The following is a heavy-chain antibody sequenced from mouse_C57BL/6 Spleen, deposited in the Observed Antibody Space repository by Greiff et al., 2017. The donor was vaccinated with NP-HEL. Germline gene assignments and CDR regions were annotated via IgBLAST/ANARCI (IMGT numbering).Heavy chain of an antibody. CDR2: IYPGSGST. J-gene: IGHJ4*01. Sequence: QVQLQQPGAELVKPGASVKMSCKASGYTFTSYWITWVKQRPGQGLEWIGDIYPGSGSTNYNEKFKSKATLTVDTSSSTAYMQLSSLTSEDSAVYYCARHRIYYDPPYAMDYWGQGTSVTVSS. CDR1: GYTFTSYW. CDR3: ARHRIYYDPPYAMDY. D-gene: IGHD2-4*01. V-gene: IGHV1-55*01.